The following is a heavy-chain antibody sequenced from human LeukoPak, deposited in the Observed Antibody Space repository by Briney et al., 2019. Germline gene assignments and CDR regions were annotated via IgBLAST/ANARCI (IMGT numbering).Heavy chain of an antibody. J-gene: IGHJ4*02. CDR2: IYYSGST. V-gene: IGHV4-39*07. D-gene: IGHD1-26*01. CDR1: GGSISSSSYY. CDR3: ARGPKALLTGIVGAISGYYFDY. Sequence: SETLSLTCTVSGGSISSSSYYWGWIRQPPGKGLEWIGSIYYSGSTYYNPSLKSRVTISVDTSKNQFSLKLSSVTAADTAVYYCARGPKALLTGIVGAISGYYFDYWGQGTLVTVSS.